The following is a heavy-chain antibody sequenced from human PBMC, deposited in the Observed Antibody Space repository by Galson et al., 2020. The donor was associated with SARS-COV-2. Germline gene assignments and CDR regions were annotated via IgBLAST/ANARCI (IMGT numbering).Heavy chain of an antibody. V-gene: IGHV4-34*09. CDR2: INHSGST. CDR3: ATRRMDITIFGVVTLDYFDY. Sequence: SETLSLTCAVYGGSFSGYYWSWIRQPPGKGLEWIGEINHSGSTNYNPSLKSRVTISVDTSKNQFSLKLSSVTAADTAVYYCATRRMDITIFGVVTLDYFDYWGQGTLVTVSS. CDR1: GGSFSGYY. D-gene: IGHD3-3*01. J-gene: IGHJ4*02.